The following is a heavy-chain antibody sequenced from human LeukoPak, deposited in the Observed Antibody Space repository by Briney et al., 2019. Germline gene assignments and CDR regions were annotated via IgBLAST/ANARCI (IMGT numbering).Heavy chain of an antibody. V-gene: IGHV4-39*01. CDR1: GDSISTSNYY. CDR2: VFYNGKT. J-gene: IGHJ4*02. D-gene: IGHD2-2*01. Sequence: PSETLSLTCTVSGDSISTSNYYWGWVRHPPGKGLEWIGSVFYNGKTYSNAPLKSRVTMSADTSKNQISLKLTSVTAADTAVYYCARQSRRATSDFWGQGTLVTVSS. CDR3: ARQSRRATSDF.